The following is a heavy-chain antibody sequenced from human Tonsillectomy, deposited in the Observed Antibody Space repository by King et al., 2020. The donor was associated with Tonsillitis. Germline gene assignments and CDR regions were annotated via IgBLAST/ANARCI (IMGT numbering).Heavy chain of an antibody. CDR1: GFTFSSYS. Sequence: VQLVESGGGLVKPGGSLRLSCAASGFTFSSYSMNWVRQAPGKGLEWVSSISSSSYYIYYADSMKGRFTISRDNAKNSLYLQMNSLTADDTAVYYCARGGVTIFGEHAGMDVWGQGTTVTVSS. D-gene: IGHD3-3*01. J-gene: IGHJ6*02. CDR3: ARGGVTIFGEHAGMDV. V-gene: IGHV3-21*01. CDR2: ISSSSYYI.